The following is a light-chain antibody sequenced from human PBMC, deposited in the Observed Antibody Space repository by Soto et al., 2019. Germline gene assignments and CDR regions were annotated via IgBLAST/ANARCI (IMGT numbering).Light chain of an antibody. CDR2: DAS. V-gene: IGKV3-15*01. CDR3: QQYHNWPIP. J-gene: IGKJ5*01. Sequence: EVVMTQSPATLSVSPVERVTLSCSASQSINNKVAWYQQKPGQAPRILMYDASTRATGISARFSGSGSGTEFTLTISSLQSEDFAVYYCQQYHNWPIPFGQGTRLEIK. CDR1: QSINNK.